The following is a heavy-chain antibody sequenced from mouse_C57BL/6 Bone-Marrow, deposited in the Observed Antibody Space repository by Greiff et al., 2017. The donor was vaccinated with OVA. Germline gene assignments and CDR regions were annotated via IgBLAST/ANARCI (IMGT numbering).Heavy chain of an antibody. J-gene: IGHJ2*01. D-gene: IGHD2-1*01. CDR1: GFNIKDDY. V-gene: IGHV14-4*01. Sequence: VQLQQSGAELVRPGASVKLSCTASGFNIKDDYMHWVKQRPEQGLEWIGWLDPENGDTEYASKFQGKATITADTSSNTAYLQLSSLTSEDTAVYYCTSYGNFDDWGQGTTLTVSS. CDR3: TSYGNFDD. CDR2: LDPENGDT.